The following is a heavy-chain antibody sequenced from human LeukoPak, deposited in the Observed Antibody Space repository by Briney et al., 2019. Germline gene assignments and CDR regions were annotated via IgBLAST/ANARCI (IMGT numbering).Heavy chain of an antibody. D-gene: IGHD1-14*01. CDR3: ARGIIDGNYFDY. J-gene: IGHJ4*02. CDR1: GGSISSYY. CDR2: IYYSGST. Sequence: PSENLSLTCTVSGGSISSYYWSWIRQPPGKGLEWIGYIYYSGSTNYNPSLKSRVTISVDTSKNQFSLKLSSVTAADTAVYYCARGIIDGNYFDYWGQGTLVTVSS. V-gene: IGHV4-59*01.